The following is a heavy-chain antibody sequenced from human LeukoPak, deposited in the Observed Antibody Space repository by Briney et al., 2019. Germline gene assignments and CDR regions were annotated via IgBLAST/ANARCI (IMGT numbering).Heavy chain of an antibody. Sequence: GASVKVSCKASGGTFSSYAISWVRQAPGQGLEWMGGIIPIFGTANYAQKFQGRVTITADESTSTAYMELSSLRSEDTAVYYCAREYSGSYYDAFDIWGQGTMVTVSS. J-gene: IGHJ3*02. CDR3: AREYSGSYYDAFDI. CDR2: IIPIFGTA. D-gene: IGHD1-26*01. V-gene: IGHV1-69*13. CDR1: GGTFSSYA.